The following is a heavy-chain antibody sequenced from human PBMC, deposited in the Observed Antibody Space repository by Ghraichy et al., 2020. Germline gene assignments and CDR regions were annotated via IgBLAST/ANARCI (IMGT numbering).Heavy chain of an antibody. V-gene: IGHV4-34*01. Sequence: SETLSLTCAVYGGSFSGYYWSWIRQPPGKGLEWIGEINHSGSTNYNPSLKSRVTISVDTSKNQFPLKLSSVTAADTAVYYCARLYGGCYYFDHWGQGTLVTVSS. CDR1: GGSFSGYY. D-gene: IGHD1-26*01. CDR3: ARLYGGCYYFDH. CDR2: INHSGST. J-gene: IGHJ4*02.